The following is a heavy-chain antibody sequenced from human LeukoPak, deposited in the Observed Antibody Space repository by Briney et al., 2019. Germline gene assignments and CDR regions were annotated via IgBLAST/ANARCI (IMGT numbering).Heavy chain of an antibody. CDR1: GYSSPSNW. J-gene: IGHJ1*01. D-gene: IGHD3-10*01. Sequence: GESMKISSKGSGYSSPSNWIGWVRQMPGKGLEWMGIIYPSDSENKYHPSFQGQVTISADKSISTAYLHWSSLKASDTAIYYCATYAGSSSKYFQHWGQGTPVTSSS. CDR3: ATYAGSSSKYFQH. CDR2: IYPSDSEN. V-gene: IGHV5-51*01.